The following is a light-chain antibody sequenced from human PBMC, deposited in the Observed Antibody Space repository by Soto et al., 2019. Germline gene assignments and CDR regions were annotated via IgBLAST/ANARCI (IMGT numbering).Light chain of an antibody. CDR2: DVS. V-gene: IGLV2-14*01. CDR3: SSYTSSSPYV. Sequence: QSALTQPASVSGSPGQSITISCTGTSSDVGGYNYVSWYQQQPGKDPKLMIYDVSNRPSGVSNRFSGSKSGNTASLTISGLQAEDEADYYCSSYTSSSPYVFGTGTKLPVL. CDR1: SSDVGGYNY. J-gene: IGLJ1*01.